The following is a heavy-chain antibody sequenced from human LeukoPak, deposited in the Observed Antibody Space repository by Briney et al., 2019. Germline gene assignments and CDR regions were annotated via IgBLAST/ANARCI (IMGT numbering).Heavy chain of an antibody. J-gene: IGHJ5*02. Sequence: GGSLRLPCAASGFTFSSYAMSWVRQAPGKGLEWVSAISGSGGSTYYADSVKGRFTISRDNSKNTLYLQMNSLRAEDTAVCYCAKDRGSSGWYYWFDPWGQGTLVTVSS. V-gene: IGHV3-23*01. D-gene: IGHD6-19*01. CDR1: GFTFSSYA. CDR2: ISGSGGST. CDR3: AKDRGSSGWYYWFDP.